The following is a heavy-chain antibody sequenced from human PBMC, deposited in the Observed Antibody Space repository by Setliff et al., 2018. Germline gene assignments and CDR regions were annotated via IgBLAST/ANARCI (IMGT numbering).Heavy chain of an antibody. Sequence: SETLSLTCSVSGASISTTYYYWDWIRQSPEKGLEWIGTIYQNGITYYNPSVKSRVTISVDKSKNQFSLKLSSVTAADTAVYYCARERTLNTYYYDSSGYYYPRNYYYYYYMDVWGKGTTVTVSS. V-gene: IGHV4-39*07. CDR2: IYQNGIT. CDR3: ARERTLNTYYYDSSGYYYPRNYYYYYYMDV. J-gene: IGHJ6*03. D-gene: IGHD3-22*01. CDR1: GASISTTYYY.